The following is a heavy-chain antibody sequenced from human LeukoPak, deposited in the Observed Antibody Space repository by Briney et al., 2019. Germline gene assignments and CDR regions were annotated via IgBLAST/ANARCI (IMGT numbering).Heavy chain of an antibody. CDR1: GFTFSCYW. CDR3: ARVGYYDSSGWGRYAFDI. D-gene: IGHD3-22*01. Sequence: GGSLRLSCAASGFTFSCYWMHWVRQTPGKGLVWVSRINRDGSSTIYADSVKGRFTISRDNAKNTLYLQMNSLRAEDTAVYYCARVGYYDSSGWGRYAFDIWGQGTMVTVSS. V-gene: IGHV3-74*01. J-gene: IGHJ3*02. CDR2: INRDGSST.